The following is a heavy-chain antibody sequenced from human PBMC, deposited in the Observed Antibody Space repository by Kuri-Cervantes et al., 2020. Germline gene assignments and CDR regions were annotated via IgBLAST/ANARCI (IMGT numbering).Heavy chain of an antibody. CDR2: IIPIFGTA. CDR3: ASGEYYFDY. J-gene: IGHJ4*02. D-gene: IGHD2/OR15-2a*01. CDR1: GGTFSSYA. V-gene: IGHV1-69*05. Sequence: SVKVSCKASGGTFSSYAISWVRQAPGQGLEWMGGIIPIFGTANYAQKLQGRVTMTTDTSTSTAYMELRSLRSDDTAVYYCASGEYYFDYWGQGTLVTVSS.